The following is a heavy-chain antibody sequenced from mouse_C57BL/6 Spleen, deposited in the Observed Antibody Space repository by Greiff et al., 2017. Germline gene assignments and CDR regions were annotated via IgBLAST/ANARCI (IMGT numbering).Heavy chain of an antibody. J-gene: IGHJ4*01. Sequence: VQLQQSGPELVKPGASVKISCKASGYAFSSSWMNWVKQRPGKGLEWIGRIYPGDGDTNYNGKFKGKATLTADKSSSTAYMQLSSLTSEDSAVYFCARDGNYAMDYWGQRTSVTVSS. CDR3: ARDGNYAMDY. V-gene: IGHV1-82*01. CDR1: GYAFSSSW. CDR2: IYPGDGDT.